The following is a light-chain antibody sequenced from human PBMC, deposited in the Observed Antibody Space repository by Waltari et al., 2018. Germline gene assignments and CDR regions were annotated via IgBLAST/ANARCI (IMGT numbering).Light chain of an antibody. Sequence: QSVLTQPPSASGTPGQRVTIPCSGSSSNLGSNTVTWYQQLPGTAPKLLIYSNNQRPSGVPDRFSGSKSGTSASLAISGLQSEDEADYYCAAWDDSLNGLYVFGTGTKVTVL. CDR2: SNN. CDR1: SSNLGSNT. CDR3: AAWDDSLNGLYV. J-gene: IGLJ1*01. V-gene: IGLV1-44*01.